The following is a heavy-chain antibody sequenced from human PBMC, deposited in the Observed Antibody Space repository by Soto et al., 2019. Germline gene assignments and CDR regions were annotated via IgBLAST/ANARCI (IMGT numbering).Heavy chain of an antibody. D-gene: IGHD6-13*01. CDR2: ISAYNGNT. CDR3: ASGRDRSRRPGYYGMAV. V-gene: IGHV1-18*01. CDR1: GYTFTSYG. Sequence: ASVKVSCKASGYTFTSYGISWVGQAPGQGREWMGWISAYNGNTNYAQKLQGRVTMTTDTSTSTAYMELRSLRSDDTAVYYCASGRDRSRRPGYYGMAVGAHGTTVTVS. J-gene: IGHJ6*02.